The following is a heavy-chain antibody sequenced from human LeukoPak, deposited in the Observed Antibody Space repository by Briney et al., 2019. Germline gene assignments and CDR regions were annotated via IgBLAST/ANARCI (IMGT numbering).Heavy chain of an antibody. CDR1: GFTFSSYAMH. Sequence: LRLSCAASGFTFSSYAMHWVRQPPGKGLEWIGYIYYSGSTYYNPSLKSRVTISVDTSKNQFSLKLSSVTAADTAVYYCARGYSPGYSSSWYFNYYYGMDVWGQGTTVTVSS. V-gene: IGHV4-30-4*01. J-gene: IGHJ6*02. D-gene: IGHD6-13*01. CDR2: IYYSGST. CDR3: ARGYSPGYSSSWYFNYYYGMDV.